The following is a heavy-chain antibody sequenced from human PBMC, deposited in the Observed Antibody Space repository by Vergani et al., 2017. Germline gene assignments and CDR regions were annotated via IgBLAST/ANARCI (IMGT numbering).Heavy chain of an antibody. J-gene: IGHJ4*02. CDR2: ISGTGGSA. D-gene: IGHD7-27*01. CDR3: ARDXNSWGIKDGSLDY. V-gene: IGHV3-23*01. Sequence: EVRLLQSGGGLGQPGGSLRLSCEASGFSFSSHAMAWVRQAPGKGLEWVAVISGTGGSAYNAKSVKDRFTISRDNSQNTVYLQLKSLSADDTAIYYCARDXNSWGIKDGSLDYWGQGSLVTVSS. CDR1: GFSFSSHA.